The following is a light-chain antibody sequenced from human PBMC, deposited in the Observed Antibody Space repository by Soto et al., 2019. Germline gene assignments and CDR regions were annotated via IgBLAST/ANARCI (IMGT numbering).Light chain of an antibody. Sequence: EIVMTQSPATLSVSPGERATLSCRASQSVSSKLAWYQQKPGQGPSLLIYGASPRATGIPARFSGSGSGTELTLTISSLQSEDVAVDYSQHYSPWLWTFGQGNKVEIK. J-gene: IGKJ1*01. V-gene: IGKV3-15*01. CDR1: QSVSSK. CDR3: QHYSPWLWT. CDR2: GAS.